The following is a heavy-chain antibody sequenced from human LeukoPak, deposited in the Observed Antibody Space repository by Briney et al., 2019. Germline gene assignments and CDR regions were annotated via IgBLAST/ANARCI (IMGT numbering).Heavy chain of an antibody. J-gene: IGHJ4*02. Sequence: TGGSLRLSCAASGFTFSDYYMSWIRQAPGKGLEWVSYISSSGSTIYYADSVKGRFTISRDNAKNSLYLQMNSLRAEDTAVYYCARVAREAARIPYFDYWGQGTLVTVSS. V-gene: IGHV3-11*01. CDR2: ISSSGSTI. CDR3: ARVAREAARIPYFDY. D-gene: IGHD6-6*01. CDR1: GFTFSDYY.